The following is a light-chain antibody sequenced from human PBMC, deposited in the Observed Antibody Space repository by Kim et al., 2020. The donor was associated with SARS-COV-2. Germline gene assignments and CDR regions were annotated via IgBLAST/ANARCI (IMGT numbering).Light chain of an antibody. J-gene: IGKJ1*01. CDR3: QKYNSAPWT. CDR1: QDISNY. CDR2: AAS. Sequence: ASVGDRVTIICRASQDISNYLAWYQQKPGKVPRVLIYAASALQSGVPSRFSGSGSGTDFTLTISSLQPEDVGSYYCQKYNSAPWTFGHGTKVDIK. V-gene: IGKV1-27*01.